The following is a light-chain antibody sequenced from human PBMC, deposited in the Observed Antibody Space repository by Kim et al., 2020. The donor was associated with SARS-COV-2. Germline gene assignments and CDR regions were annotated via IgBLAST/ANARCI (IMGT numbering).Light chain of an antibody. CDR2: GAS. V-gene: IGKV1-39*01. Sequence: DIQMTQSPSSLSASVGDRVTITCRASQYISSYLNWYQQKPGKAPNVLLYGASILQSGVPSRFSGSESGTEFTLTINSLQPEDFATYYCQQTYSTPRTFGQGTKVEIK. J-gene: IGKJ1*01. CDR1: QYISSY. CDR3: QQTYSTPRT.